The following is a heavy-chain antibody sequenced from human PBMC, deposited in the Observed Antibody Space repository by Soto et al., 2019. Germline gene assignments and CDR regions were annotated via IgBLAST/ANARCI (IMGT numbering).Heavy chain of an antibody. CDR2: IRPVSGAI. J-gene: IGHJ5*01. Sequence: ASVKVSCKSSGFSFSDFFVHWVRQAPGQGLEWVGWIRPVSGAIDYAQRFRGRVTMTRDLSVGTAYMELSSLTSDDTAVYYCAREQKVSGKGRVFDSWGHGTLVTVSS. CDR1: GFSFSDFF. D-gene: IGHD6-19*01. CDR3: AREQKVSGKGRVFDS. V-gene: IGHV1-2*02.